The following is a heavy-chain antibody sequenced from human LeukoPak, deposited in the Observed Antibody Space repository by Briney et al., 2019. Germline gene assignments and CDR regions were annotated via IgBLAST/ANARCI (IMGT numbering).Heavy chain of an antibody. V-gene: IGHV4-31*03. CDR2: IYYSGST. CDR3: ARDGGLERPFGMVV. Sequence: SETLSLTCTVSGGSISSGGYYWSWIRQHPGKGLEWIGYIYYSGSTYYSPSLKSRVTISVDTSKNQFSLKLSSVTAADTAVYYCARDGGLERPFGMVVWGQGTTVTVSS. D-gene: IGHD1-1*01. CDR1: GGSISSGGYY. J-gene: IGHJ6*02.